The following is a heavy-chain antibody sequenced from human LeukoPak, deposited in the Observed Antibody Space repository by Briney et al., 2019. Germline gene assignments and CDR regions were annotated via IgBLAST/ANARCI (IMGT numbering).Heavy chain of an antibody. V-gene: IGHV3-23*01. CDR2: VSRSGDST. Sequence: GGSLRLSCAASGFTFINYAMTWVRQAPGKGLEWVSAVSRSGDSTYYADSVKGRFTISRDNSKNSLYLQMNSLRAEDTAVYYCARLSIPYWSFDLWGRGTLVTVSS. D-gene: IGHD2/OR15-2a*01. J-gene: IGHJ2*01. CDR3: ARLSIPYWSFDL. CDR1: GFTFINYA.